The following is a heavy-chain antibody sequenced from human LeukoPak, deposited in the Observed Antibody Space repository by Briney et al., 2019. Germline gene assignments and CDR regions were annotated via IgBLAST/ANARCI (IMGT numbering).Heavy chain of an antibody. CDR2: FDPEDGET. CDR1: GYTLTELS. J-gene: IGHJ3*02. CDR3: ARDQGPVEWFGELFAFDI. V-gene: IGHV1-24*01. D-gene: IGHD3-10*01. Sequence: ASVKVSCKVSGYTLTELSMHWVRQAPGKGLEWMGGFDPEDGETIYAQKFQGRVTITTDESTSTAYMELSSLRSEDTAVYYCARDQGPVEWFGELFAFDIWGQGTMVTVSS.